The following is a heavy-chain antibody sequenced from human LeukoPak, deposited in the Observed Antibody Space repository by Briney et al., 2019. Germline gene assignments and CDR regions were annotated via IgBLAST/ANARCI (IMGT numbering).Heavy chain of an antibody. CDR1: GGTFSSYA. CDR2: IIPIFGTA. J-gene: IGHJ4*02. CDR3: ARGDMVRGVIISRYYFDF. V-gene: IGHV1-69*06. Sequence: GASVKVSCKASGGTFSSYAISWVRQAPGQGLEWMGGIIPIFGTANYAQKFQGRVTITADRSTTTAYMGLSSLRSEDTAVYYCARGDMVRGVIISRYYFDFWGQGTLVTVSS. D-gene: IGHD3-10*01.